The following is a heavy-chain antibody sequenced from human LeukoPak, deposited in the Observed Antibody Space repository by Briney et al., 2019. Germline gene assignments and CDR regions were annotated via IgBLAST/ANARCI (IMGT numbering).Heavy chain of an antibody. CDR3: ARDLEIRGIGDAFDL. J-gene: IGHJ3*01. CDR2: IKSDGTT. D-gene: IGHD3-10*01. V-gene: IGHV3-66*01. CDR1: GYTVSRHY. Sequence: GGSLRLSCVASGYTVSRHYISWVRQAPGRGLEGVSVIKSDGTTYSADSVKGRFTVSRDKSKNTVYLQMKSLRVEDTAVYYCARDLEIRGIGDAFDLWGQGTMVTVSS.